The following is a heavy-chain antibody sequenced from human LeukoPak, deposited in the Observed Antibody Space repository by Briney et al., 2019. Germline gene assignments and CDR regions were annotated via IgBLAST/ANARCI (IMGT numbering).Heavy chain of an antibody. D-gene: IGHD3-10*01. CDR1: GGSISGSNW. J-gene: IGHJ4*02. CDR2: IYHSGST. Sequence: SETLSLTCAVSGGSISGSNWWSWVRQPPGKGLEWIGEIYHSGSTNYNPSLKSRVTISVDKSKNQFSLKLSSVTAADTAVYYCARDGYYYGSGSYSNSIDYWGQGTLVTVSS. V-gene: IGHV4-4*02. CDR3: ARDGYYYGSGSYSNSIDY.